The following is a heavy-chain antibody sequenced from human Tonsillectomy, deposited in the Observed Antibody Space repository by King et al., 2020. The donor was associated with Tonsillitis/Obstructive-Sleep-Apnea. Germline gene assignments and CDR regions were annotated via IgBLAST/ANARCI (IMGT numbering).Heavy chain of an antibody. CDR2: ISGRGGST. Sequence: VQLVESGGGLVQPGGSLRLSCAASGFTFSSYAMSWVRQAPGKGLEWVSAISGRGGSTYYADSVKGRFTISRDNSKNTLYMQMNSLRAEDTAVYYCATWTLGGYYSENYNYGMDVWGQGTTVTVSS. J-gene: IGHJ6*02. CDR3: ATWTLGGYYSENYNYGMDV. V-gene: IGHV3-23*04. D-gene: IGHD5-12*01. CDR1: GFTFSSYA.